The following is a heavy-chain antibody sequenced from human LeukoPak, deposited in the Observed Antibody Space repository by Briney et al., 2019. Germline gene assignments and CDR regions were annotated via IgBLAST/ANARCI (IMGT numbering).Heavy chain of an antibody. D-gene: IGHD3-10*01. V-gene: IGHV3-30*03. CDR2: ISYDGSNK. J-gene: IGHJ4*02. CDR1: GFTFSSYG. Sequence: GGSLRLSCAASGFTFSSYGMHWVRQAPGKGLEWVAVISYDGSNKYYADSVKGRFTISRDNSKNTLYLQMNSLRAEDTAVYYCARYRGVYTDYYFDYWGQRTLVTVSS. CDR3: ARYRGVYTDYYFDY.